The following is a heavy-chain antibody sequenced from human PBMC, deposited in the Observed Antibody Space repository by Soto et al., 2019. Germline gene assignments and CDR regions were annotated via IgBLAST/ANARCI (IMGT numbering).Heavy chain of an antibody. D-gene: IGHD6-13*01. CDR2: INHSGST. CDR1: GGSFSGYY. CDR3: ARVEYLGIAVAGHWFDP. V-gene: IGHV4-34*01. J-gene: IGHJ5*02. Sequence: PSETLSLTCAVYGGSFSGYYWSWIRQPPGKGLEWIGEINHSGSTNYNPSLKSRVTISVDTSKNQFSLKLSSVTAADTAVYYCARVEYLGIAVAGHWFDPWGQGTLVTV.